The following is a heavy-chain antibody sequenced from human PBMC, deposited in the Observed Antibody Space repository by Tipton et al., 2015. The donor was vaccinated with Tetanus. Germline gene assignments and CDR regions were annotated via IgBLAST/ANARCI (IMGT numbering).Heavy chain of an antibody. V-gene: IGHV3-11*06. Sequence: CAASGFTFSDYYMSWIRQAPGKGLEWVSYISSSNSYTNYADSVKGRFTISRDNAKNSLYLQMNSLRAEDTAVYYCARALRGYSYGLFDYWGQGTLVTVSS. J-gene: IGHJ4*02. CDR2: ISSSNSYT. CDR1: GFTFSDYY. CDR3: ARALRGYSYGLFDY. D-gene: IGHD5-18*01.